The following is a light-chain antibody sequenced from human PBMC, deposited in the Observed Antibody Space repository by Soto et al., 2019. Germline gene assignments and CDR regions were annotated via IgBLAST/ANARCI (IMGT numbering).Light chain of an antibody. V-gene: IGKV3-20*01. Sequence: IVLTQSPGTLSLSPGERATLSCRASQSVSSSYFAWYQQKPGQAPRLLIYGASNRATGIPDRFSGSGSGTDFTLTISRLEPEDFAVYYCQQYGSSPPTFGQGTRLEIK. CDR3: QQYGSSPPT. J-gene: IGKJ5*01. CDR2: GAS. CDR1: QSVSSSY.